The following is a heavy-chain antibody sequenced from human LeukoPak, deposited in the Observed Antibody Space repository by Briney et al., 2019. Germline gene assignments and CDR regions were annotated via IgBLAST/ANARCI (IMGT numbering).Heavy chain of an antibody. D-gene: IGHD3-22*01. CDR1: GFTFTSYS. CDR3: ASDDSSGYFFHY. CDR2: MSSSSSTI. Sequence: GSLRLSCVASGFTFTSYSMDWVRQAPGKGLEWVSYMSSSSSTIYYADSVKGRFTISRDNAKNSLYLQMNSLRAEDTAVYYCASDDSSGYFFHYWGQGTLVTVSS. J-gene: IGHJ4*02. V-gene: IGHV3-48*01.